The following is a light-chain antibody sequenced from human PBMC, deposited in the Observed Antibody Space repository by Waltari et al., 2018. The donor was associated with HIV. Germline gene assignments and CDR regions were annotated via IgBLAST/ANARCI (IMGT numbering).Light chain of an antibody. CDR1: SGYSNYK. CDR3: GADHGSGSNFVVV. V-gene: IGLV9-49*01. CDR2: VGTGGIGG. Sequence: QPVLTQPPSASASLGASVTLTCTLSSGYSNYKVDGYQQRPGKGTRFGMRVGTGGIGGSKGDGIPDRFSVLGSGLNRYLTIKNIQEEDESDYHCGADHGSGSNFVVVFGGGTKLTVL. J-gene: IGLJ2*01.